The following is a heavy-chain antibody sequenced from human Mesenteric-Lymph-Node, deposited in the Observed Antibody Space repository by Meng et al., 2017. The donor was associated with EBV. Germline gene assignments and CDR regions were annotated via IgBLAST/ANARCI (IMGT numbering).Heavy chain of an antibody. D-gene: IGHD1-1*01. CDR1: GGSVTSGSYY. Sequence: VPLQESGPGLVKPSEALSLTCTVSGGSVTSGSYYWNWIRPPPGKRLEWIGYIHYSGSTNYNPSLKSQITISVDTSKNQLSLRVSHVTAADTAVYYCARGRRGVQYFDFWGQGALVTVSS. CDR3: ARGRRGVQYFDF. J-gene: IGHJ4*02. CDR2: IHYSGST. V-gene: IGHV4-61*01.